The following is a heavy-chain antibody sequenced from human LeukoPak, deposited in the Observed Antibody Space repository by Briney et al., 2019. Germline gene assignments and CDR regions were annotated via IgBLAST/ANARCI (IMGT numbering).Heavy chain of an antibody. Sequence: GGSLRLSCAASGFTFSGSTMNWVRQAPGKGLEWVSFISTSSSYIYYADSVRGRFTISRDNAKNSLYLQMNSLRAEDTAVYYCAKTHGDYVQVPFDYWGQGTLVTVSS. CDR2: ISTSSSYI. CDR1: GFTFSGST. J-gene: IGHJ4*02. V-gene: IGHV3-21*04. D-gene: IGHD4-17*01. CDR3: AKTHGDYVQVPFDY.